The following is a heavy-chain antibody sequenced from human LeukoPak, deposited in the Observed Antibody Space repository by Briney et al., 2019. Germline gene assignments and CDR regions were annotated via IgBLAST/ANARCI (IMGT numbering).Heavy chain of an antibody. CDR2: IYHSGST. CDR1: AYSISSGYY. D-gene: IGHD1-26*01. CDR3: ARSVFGGGSYSFDP. J-gene: IGHJ5*02. Sequence: SETLSLTCTVSAYSISSGYYWGWIRQPPGKGLEWIGSIYHSGSTYYNPALKSRVTISVDTTKNQFSLKLSSVTAADTAVYYCARSVFGGGSYSFDPWGQGTLVTVSS. V-gene: IGHV4-38-2*02.